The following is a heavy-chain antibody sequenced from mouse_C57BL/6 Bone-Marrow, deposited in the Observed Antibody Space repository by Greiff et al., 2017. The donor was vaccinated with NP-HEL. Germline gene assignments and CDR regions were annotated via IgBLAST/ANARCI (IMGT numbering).Heavy chain of an antibody. Sequence: VQLQQPGAELVKPGASVKLSCKASGYTFTSYWMHWVKQRPGQGLEWIGMIHPNSGSTNYNEKFKSKATLTVDKSSSTAYMQLRRLTSENSAVYYCARRITTGVATYLDYGGQGTTLTVSS. V-gene: IGHV1-64*01. D-gene: IGHD1-1*01. CDR3: ARRITTGVATYLDY. J-gene: IGHJ2*01. CDR1: GYTFTSYW. CDR2: IHPNSGST.